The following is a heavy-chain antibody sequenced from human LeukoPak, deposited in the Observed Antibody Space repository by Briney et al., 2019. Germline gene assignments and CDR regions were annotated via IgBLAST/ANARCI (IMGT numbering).Heavy chain of an antibody. CDR2: IRSTGSST. J-gene: IGHJ5*02. D-gene: IGHD3-3*01. Sequence: GGSLRLSCTASGFTFREYYVTWIRQAPGKGLEWVSYIRSTGSSTAYADSVKGRFAISIDNAKNSLYLQMNGLRVEDTAVYYCARVYYASWSGQPLSQHWLDPWGQGTLVTVSS. CDR3: ARVYYASWSGQPLSQHWLDP. V-gene: IGHV3-11*04. CDR1: GFTFREYY.